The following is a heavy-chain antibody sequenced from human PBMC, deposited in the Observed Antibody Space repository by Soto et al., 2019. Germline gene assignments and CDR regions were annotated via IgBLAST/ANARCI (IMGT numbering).Heavy chain of an antibody. V-gene: IGHV4-31*11. CDR1: GGSISSGGYY. CDR3: ASVQFRYYYDSSGYYFDY. CDR2: ISYSGST. J-gene: IGHJ4*02. Sequence: PSEALSRTCALSGGSISSGGYYWSWIRQHPGTGLEWIGHISYSGSTYYNPSLKSRVTISVDTSKNQFSLKLSSVTAADTAVYYCASVQFRYYYDSSGYYFDYWGQGTLVTVSS. D-gene: IGHD3-22*01.